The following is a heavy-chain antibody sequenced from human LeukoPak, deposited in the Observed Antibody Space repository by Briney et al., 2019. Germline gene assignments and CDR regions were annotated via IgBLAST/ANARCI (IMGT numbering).Heavy chain of an antibody. CDR1: GYTFTIYY. CDR3: ARGVSSGWYSWYFDP. D-gene: IGHD6-19*01. CDR2: INPSVGST. Sequence: ASVRVSCTASGYTFTIYYMHWVRQAPQQGLEWMGIINPSVGSTSYSQKFQGRVTITRDPSTSTVYMELRSLRSEDTAVYYCARGVSSGWYSWYFDPWGRGTLVTVSS. J-gene: IGHJ2*01. V-gene: IGHV1-46*01.